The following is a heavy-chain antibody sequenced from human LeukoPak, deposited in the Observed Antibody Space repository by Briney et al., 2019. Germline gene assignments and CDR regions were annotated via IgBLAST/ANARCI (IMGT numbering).Heavy chain of an antibody. D-gene: IGHD2-2*03. Sequence: PGESLKISCKGSGYSFPTYWIAWVRQMPGKGLEWMGIIYPDESNTRYSPSFQGQVTISADKSISTAYLQWSSLKASDTAMYYCARPPSRGYSSSFEYWGQGTLVTVSS. J-gene: IGHJ4*02. CDR2: IYPDESNT. CDR3: ARPPSRGYSSSFEY. V-gene: IGHV5-51*01. CDR1: GYSFPTYW.